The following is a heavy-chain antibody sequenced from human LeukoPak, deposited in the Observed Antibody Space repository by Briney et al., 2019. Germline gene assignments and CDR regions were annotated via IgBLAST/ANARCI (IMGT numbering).Heavy chain of an antibody. Sequence: SETLSLTCAVYGGSFSGYYWSWIRQPPGKGLEWIGEINHSGSTNYNPSLKSRVTISVDTSKNQFSLKLSSVTAADTAVYYCAVSSSWSPILDYWGQGTLVTVSS. D-gene: IGHD6-13*01. J-gene: IGHJ4*02. CDR3: AVSSSWSPILDY. V-gene: IGHV4-34*01. CDR2: INHSGST. CDR1: GGSFSGYY.